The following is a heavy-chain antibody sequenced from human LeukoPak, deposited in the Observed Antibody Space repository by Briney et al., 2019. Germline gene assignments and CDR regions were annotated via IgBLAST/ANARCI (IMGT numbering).Heavy chain of an antibody. D-gene: IGHD6-13*01. Sequence: ASVKVSCKASGYTFTGYYMHWVRQAPGQGLEWMGWINPNSGGTNYAQKFQGRVTMTRDTSISTAYMELSRLRSDDTAVYYCARNCIAAAGTCFDYWGQGTLVTVSS. J-gene: IGHJ4*02. CDR3: ARNCIAAAGTCFDY. CDR2: INPNSGGT. CDR1: GYTFTGYY. V-gene: IGHV1-2*02.